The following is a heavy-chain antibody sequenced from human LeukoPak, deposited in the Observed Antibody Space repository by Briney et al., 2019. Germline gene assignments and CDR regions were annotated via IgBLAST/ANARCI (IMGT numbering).Heavy chain of an antibody. V-gene: IGHV5-10-1*01. CDR1: GYSFSSYW. CDR3: ARHDESSPCFDY. CDR2: IDPRDSYT. Sequence: GESLKISCKGSGYSFSSYWISWVRQLSGKGLEWMGKIDPRDSYTKYSPSFQGHVTISADKSITTAFLQWNSLEASDTAMYYCARHDESSPCFDYWGQGTLVTVSS. J-gene: IGHJ4*02. D-gene: IGHD6-13*01.